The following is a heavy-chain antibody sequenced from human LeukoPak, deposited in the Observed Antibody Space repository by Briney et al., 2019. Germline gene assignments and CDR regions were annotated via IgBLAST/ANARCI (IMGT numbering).Heavy chain of an antibody. Sequence: PSETLSFTCTVAGGSISSSSYYWGWIRQPPGKGLERIGSIYYSGSTYYNPSLKSRVTISVDTSKNQFSLKLSSVTAADTAVYYCARGPLDYDFWSGNYYYYMDVWGKGTTVTVSS. J-gene: IGHJ6*03. CDR2: IYYSGST. CDR3: ARGPLDYDFWSGNYYYYMDV. CDR1: GGSISSSSYY. D-gene: IGHD3-3*01. V-gene: IGHV4-39*07.